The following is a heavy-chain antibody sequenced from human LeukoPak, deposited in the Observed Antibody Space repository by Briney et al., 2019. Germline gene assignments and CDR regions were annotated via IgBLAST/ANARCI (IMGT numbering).Heavy chain of an antibody. D-gene: IGHD3-10*02. CDR3: AREISMFVNAFDL. V-gene: IGHV3-33*01. Sequence: GGSLRLSCAASGFSFSNSGMHWVRQAPGKGLEWVAVIWYDGSNEYYADAVKGRFTISRDNSKNTVHLQMNSLRVGDTSVYYCAREISMFVNAFDLWGQGTLVTVTS. CDR2: IWYDGSNE. CDR1: GFSFSNSG. J-gene: IGHJ3*01.